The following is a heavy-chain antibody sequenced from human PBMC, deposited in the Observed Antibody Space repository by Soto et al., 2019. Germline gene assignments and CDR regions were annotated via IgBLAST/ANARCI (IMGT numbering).Heavy chain of an antibody. J-gene: IGHJ3*02. V-gene: IGHV3-23*01. CDR3: AKDSRGGSCCDAFDI. CDR2: ISGSGVNT. D-gene: IGHD2-15*01. CDR1: GFSFSTYA. Sequence: EVQLLESGGGLVQPGGSLRLSCAASGFSFSTYAMSWVRQAPGKGLEWVSLISGSGVNTYYADSVKGRFTISRDNSKNTLYLQMNSVRAEDTALYYCAKDSRGGSCCDAFDIWGQGTMVTVSS.